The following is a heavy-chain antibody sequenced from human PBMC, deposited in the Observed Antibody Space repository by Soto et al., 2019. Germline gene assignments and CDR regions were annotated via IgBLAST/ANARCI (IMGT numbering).Heavy chain of an antibody. D-gene: IGHD2-2*01. CDR1: GGSISSGDYY. CDR2: IYYSGST. CDR3: AREGTPCSSTSCYSGWYFDL. Sequence: SETLSLTCTVSGGSISSGDYYWSWIRQPPGKGLEWIGYIYYSGSTYYNPSLKSRVTISVDTSKNQFSLKLSSVTAADTAVYYCAREGTPCSSTSCYSGWYFDLWGRGTLVTVSS. V-gene: IGHV4-30-4*01. J-gene: IGHJ2*01.